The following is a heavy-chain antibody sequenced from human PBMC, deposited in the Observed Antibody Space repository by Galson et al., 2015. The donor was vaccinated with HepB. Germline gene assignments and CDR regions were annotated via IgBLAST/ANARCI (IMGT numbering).Heavy chain of an antibody. CDR1: GYSFTNYW. J-gene: IGHJ3*02. V-gene: IGHV5-51*01. CDR2: IYPGDSDT. Sequence: QSGAEVKKPGESLKISCKGSGYSFTNYWIGWVRQMPGKGLEWMGIIYPGDSDTRYSPSFQGRVTMTRDTSTSTGYMELSSLRSEDTAVYYCAIGGVVVPATTRQDAFDIWGQGTMVTVSS. CDR3: AIGGVVVPATTRQDAFDI. D-gene: IGHD2-2*01.